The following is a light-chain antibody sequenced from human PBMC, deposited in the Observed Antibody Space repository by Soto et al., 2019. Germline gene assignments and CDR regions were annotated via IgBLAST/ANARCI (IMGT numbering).Light chain of an antibody. CDR3: QQANSFPLT. Sequence: DIQMTQSPASLSASVGDRVTITCRTSQSISNYLNWYQQKPGKAPNLLIYTASSLQSGVPSRFSGSGSGTDFTLTINSLQPEDFATYYCQQANSFPLTFGGGTKVDIK. CDR2: TAS. V-gene: IGKV1-39*01. J-gene: IGKJ4*01. CDR1: QSISNY.